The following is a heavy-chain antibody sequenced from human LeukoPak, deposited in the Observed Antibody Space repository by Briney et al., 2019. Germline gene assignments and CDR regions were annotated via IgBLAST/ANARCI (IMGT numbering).Heavy chain of an antibody. V-gene: IGHV1-8*01. D-gene: IGHD1-26*01. J-gene: IGHJ4*02. CDR2: MNLNSGST. Sequence: AAVEVSCKASGYTFTSCDINWVRQATGQGRGWMGGMNLNSGSTGYAQQFQGRVTMTRNTSIRTAYMELSSLKSEDTAVYYSARGRKVRTLSGSYFFAYWGQGTLVTVSS. CDR1: GYTFTSCD. CDR3: ARGRKVRTLSGSYFFAY.